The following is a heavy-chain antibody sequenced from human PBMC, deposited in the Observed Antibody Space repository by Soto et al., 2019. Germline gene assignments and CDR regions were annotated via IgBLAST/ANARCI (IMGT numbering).Heavy chain of an antibody. CDR1: GGSFSGGYS. J-gene: IGHJ4*02. D-gene: IGHD7-27*01. Sequence: PSETLSLTCAVSGGSFSGGYSWSWIRQPPGKGLEWIGYIYHSGGTYYNPSLQSRVATSLDRSKNQFSLKLNSVTAADTAVYYCARITGDTDDWGQGTLVTVSS. V-gene: IGHV4-30-2*01. CDR3: ARITGDTDD. CDR2: IYHSGGT.